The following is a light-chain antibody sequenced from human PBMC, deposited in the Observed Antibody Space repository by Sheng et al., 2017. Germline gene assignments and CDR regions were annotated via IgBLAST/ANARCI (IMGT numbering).Light chain of an antibody. Sequence: DIVMTQSPDSLAVSLGERATINCKSSQSVFSSSSNKNYLAWYQQKPGQPPKLLIYWASTRESGVPDRFSGSGSGTDFTLTISSLQAEDVAVYYCQQYYSTPYTFGQGTKLEIK. V-gene: IGKV4-1*01. CDR3: QQYYSTPYT. J-gene: IGKJ2*01. CDR2: WAS. CDR1: QSVFSSSSNKNY.